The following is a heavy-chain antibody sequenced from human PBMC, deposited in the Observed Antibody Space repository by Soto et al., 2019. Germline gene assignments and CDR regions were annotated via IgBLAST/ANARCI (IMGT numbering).Heavy chain of an antibody. J-gene: IGHJ6*02. D-gene: IGHD1-7*01. CDR3: ARQNYRSYYYYGMDV. CDR2: IYPGDSDT. Sequence: GESLKISCKGSGDSFTSYWIGWVRQMPGKGLEWMGIIYPGDSDTRYSPSFQGQVTISADKSISTAYLQWSSLKASDTAMYYCARQNYRSYYYYGMDVWGQGTTVTVSS. V-gene: IGHV5-51*01. CDR1: GDSFTSYW.